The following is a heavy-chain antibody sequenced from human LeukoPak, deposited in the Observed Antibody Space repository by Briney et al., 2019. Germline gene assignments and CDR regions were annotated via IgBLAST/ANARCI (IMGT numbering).Heavy chain of an antibody. Sequence: ASVKVSCKASGYTFTGYYMHWVRQAPGQGLEWMGRINPNSGGTNYAQKFQGRVTMTRDTSISTAYMELSRLRSDDTAVYYCARVKYCSSTGCYHYYYYYGMDVWGQGTTVTVSS. D-gene: IGHD2-2*01. CDR1: GYTFTGYY. J-gene: IGHJ6*02. V-gene: IGHV1-2*06. CDR2: INPNSGGT. CDR3: ARVKYCSSTGCYHYYYYYGMDV.